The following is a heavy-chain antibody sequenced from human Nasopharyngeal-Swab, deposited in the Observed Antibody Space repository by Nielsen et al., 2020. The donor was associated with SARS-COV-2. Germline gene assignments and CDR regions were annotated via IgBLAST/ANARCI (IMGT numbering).Heavy chain of an antibody. V-gene: IGHV6-1*01. J-gene: IGHJ6*03. CDR2: TYYRSKWYN. D-gene: IGHD4-17*01. CDR3: ARARGAYGDYYYYYYTDV. Sequence: SQTLSLTCAISGDSVSSSSAAWNWIRQSPSRSLEWLGRTYYRSKWYNDYAVSVKSRITINPDTSKNQFSPHLNSVTPEDTAVYYCARARGAYGDYYYYYYTDVWGKGTTVTVSS. CDR1: GDSVSSSSAA.